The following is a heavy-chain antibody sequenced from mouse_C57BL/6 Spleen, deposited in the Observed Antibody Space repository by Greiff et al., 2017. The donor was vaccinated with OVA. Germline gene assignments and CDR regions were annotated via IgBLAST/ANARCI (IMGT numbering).Heavy chain of an antibody. Sequence: QVQLQQPGAELVKPGASVKMSCKASGYTFTSYWITWVKQRPGQGLEWIGDIYPGSGSTNYNEKFKSKATLTVDTSSSTAYMQLSSLTSEDSAVYYCARSPNYYGSSYGAMDYWGQGTSVTVSS. CDR3: ARSPNYYGSSYGAMDY. CDR2: IYPGSGST. J-gene: IGHJ4*01. CDR1: GYTFTSYW. V-gene: IGHV1-55*01. D-gene: IGHD1-1*01.